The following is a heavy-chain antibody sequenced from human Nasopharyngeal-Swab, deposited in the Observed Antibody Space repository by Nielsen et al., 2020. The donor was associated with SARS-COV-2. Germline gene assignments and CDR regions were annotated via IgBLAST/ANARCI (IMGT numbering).Heavy chain of an antibody. CDR1: GYTFTSYD. CDR3: ARGRRISMIVVVIPNYYYYMDV. V-gene: IGHV1-8*01. CDR2: MNPNRGNT. D-gene: IGHD3-22*01. J-gene: IGHJ6*03. Sequence: ASVKVSCKASGYTFTSYDINWVRQATGQGLEWMGWMNPNRGNTGYAQKFQGRVTMTRNTSISTAYMELSSLRSEDTAVYYCARGRRISMIVVVIPNYYYYMDVWGKGTTVTVSS.